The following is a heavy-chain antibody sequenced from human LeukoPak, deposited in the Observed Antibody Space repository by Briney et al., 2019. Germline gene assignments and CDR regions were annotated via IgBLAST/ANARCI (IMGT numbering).Heavy chain of an antibody. CDR3: AKRYYYDSSGYYYEAQYYFDY. V-gene: IGHV3-23*01. CDR2: ISGSGGST. Sequence: GESLRLSCAASGFTFSSYAMSWVRQAPGKGLEWVSAISGSGGSTYYADSVKGRFTISRDNTKNTLYLQMNSLRAEDTAVYYCAKRYYYDSSGYYYEAQYYFDYWGQGTLVTVSS. CDR1: GFTFSSYA. D-gene: IGHD3-22*01. J-gene: IGHJ4*02.